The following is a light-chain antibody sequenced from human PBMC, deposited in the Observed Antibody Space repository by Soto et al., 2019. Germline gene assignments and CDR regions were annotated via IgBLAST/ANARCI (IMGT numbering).Light chain of an antibody. V-gene: IGKV1-6*01. Sequence: AIQMTQSPSSLSASVGDRVTITCRASQGIRSDLGWYQQKPGKAPNLLIYGATSLRSGVPSRFSGSGSGTDFTLTISSLQPEDFATYYCLQDYMYPLTFGGGTKVEMK. J-gene: IGKJ4*01. CDR3: LQDYMYPLT. CDR1: QGIRSD. CDR2: GAT.